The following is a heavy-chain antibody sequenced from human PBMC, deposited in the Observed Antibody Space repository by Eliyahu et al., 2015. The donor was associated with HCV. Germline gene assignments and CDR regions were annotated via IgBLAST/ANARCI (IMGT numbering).Heavy chain of an antibody. CDR3: ARDESIRVYSSSPWLGMDV. CDR1: GFTFXXYX. Sequence: QVQLVESGGGLVKPGGSLXLSCAASGFTFXXYXMGWIRQAPGKGLEWFSYISSSGSTIYYADSVKGRFTISRDNAKNSLYLQMNSLRAEDTAVYYCARDESIRVYSSSPWLGMDVWGKGTTVTVSS. J-gene: IGHJ6*04. V-gene: IGHV3-11*01. CDR2: ISSSGSTI. D-gene: IGHD6-6*01.